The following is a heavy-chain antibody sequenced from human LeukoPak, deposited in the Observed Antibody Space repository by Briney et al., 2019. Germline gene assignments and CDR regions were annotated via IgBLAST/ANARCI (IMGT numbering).Heavy chain of an antibody. J-gene: IGHJ6*03. CDR2: MNPNSGNT. CDR3: ARGRGNYYYYYMDV. Sequence: ASVKVSCKASGYTFTSYDINWVRQATGQGLEWMGWMNPNSGNTGYAQKFQGRVTITTDESTSTAYMELSSLRSEDTAVYYCARGRGNYYYYYMDVWGKGTTVTVSS. D-gene: IGHD3-16*01. V-gene: IGHV1-8*01. CDR1: GYTFTSYD.